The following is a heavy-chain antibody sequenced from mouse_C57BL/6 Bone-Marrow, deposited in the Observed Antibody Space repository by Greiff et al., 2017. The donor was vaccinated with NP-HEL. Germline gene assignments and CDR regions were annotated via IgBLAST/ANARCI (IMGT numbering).Heavy chain of an antibody. D-gene: IGHD1-1*02. CDR1: GYTFTSYW. CDR3: AREGGLDY. CDR2: IDPSDSDT. V-gene: IGHV1-52*01. J-gene: IGHJ2*01. Sequence: QVQLQQPGAELVRPGSSVKLSCKASGYTFTSYWMHWVKQRPIQGLEWIGNIDPSDSDTHYNQKFKDKATLTVDKSSSTAYMQLSSLTSEDSAVYYCAREGGLDYWGQGTTLTVSS.